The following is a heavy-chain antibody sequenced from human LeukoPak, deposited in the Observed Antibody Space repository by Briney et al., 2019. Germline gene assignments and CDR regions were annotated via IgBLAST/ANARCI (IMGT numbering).Heavy chain of an antibody. V-gene: IGHV3-48*03. CDR2: ISSSGSTI. J-gene: IGHJ5*02. Sequence: PGGSLRLSCAASGFTFSSYEMNWVRQAPGKRLEWVSYISSSGSTIYYADSVKGRFTISRDNAKNSLYLQMNSLRAEDTAVYYCARTKYDYWFDPWGQGTLVTVSS. D-gene: IGHD3-16*01. CDR3: ARTKYDYWFDP. CDR1: GFTFSSYE.